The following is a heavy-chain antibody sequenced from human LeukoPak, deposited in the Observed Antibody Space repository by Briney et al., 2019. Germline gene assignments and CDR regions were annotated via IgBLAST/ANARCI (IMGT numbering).Heavy chain of an antibody. V-gene: IGHV4-59*11. D-gene: IGHD4-17*01. Sequence: SETLSLTCAVSADSFSSHYWSWIRQPPGKGLEWSGYISYIGRTNYNPSLASRVTISIDTSKNQFSLKLSSVTAADTAVYYCARDLITVTKGFDIWGQGTMVSVSS. CDR1: ADSFSSHY. J-gene: IGHJ3*02. CDR2: ISYIGRT. CDR3: ARDLITVTKGFDI.